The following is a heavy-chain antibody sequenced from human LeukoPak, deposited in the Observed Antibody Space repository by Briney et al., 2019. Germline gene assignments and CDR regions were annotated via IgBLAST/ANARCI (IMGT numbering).Heavy chain of an antibody. D-gene: IGHD6-13*01. CDR3: ARDRGQQLVWFDP. V-gene: IGHV3-21*01. Sequence: GGSLRLSCAASGFTFSSYSMNWVRQAPGKGPEWVSSISSSSSYIYYADSVKGRFTISRDNAKNSLYLQMNSLRAEDTAVYYCARDRGQQLVWFDPWGQGTLVTVSS. J-gene: IGHJ5*02. CDR1: GFTFSSYS. CDR2: ISSSSSYI.